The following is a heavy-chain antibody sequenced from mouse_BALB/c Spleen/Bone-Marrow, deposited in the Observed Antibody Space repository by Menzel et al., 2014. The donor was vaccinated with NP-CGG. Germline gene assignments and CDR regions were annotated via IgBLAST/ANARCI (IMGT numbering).Heavy chain of an antibody. CDR3: ASYRYGWYFDV. V-gene: IGHV14-3*02. J-gene: IGHJ1*01. Sequence: VQLQQSGAELVKPGASVKLSCTASGFNIKDTYMHWVKQRPEQGLEWIGRIDPANGYTKYDPKFQGKATITADTSSNTAYLQLSSLTSEDTAVYYCASYRYGWYFDVWGAGTTVTVSS. CDR1: GFNIKDTY. D-gene: IGHD2-14*01. CDR2: IDPANGYT.